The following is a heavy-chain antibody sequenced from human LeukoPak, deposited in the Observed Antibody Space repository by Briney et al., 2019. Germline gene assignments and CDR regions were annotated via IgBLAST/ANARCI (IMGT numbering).Heavy chain of an antibody. V-gene: IGHV4-39*01. CDR2: IYHTGRA. J-gene: IGHJ4*02. D-gene: IGHD3-3*01. Sequence: SETLSLTCTVSGGSITSSSYYWSWLRQSPGKGLEWIVTIYHTGRAYHNPSLKSRVTVSVDTSKNQISLRLDSVTGADTAVYYCARHLSERLSTSFDYWGQGTLVTVSS. CDR1: GGSITSSSYY. CDR3: ARHLSERLSTSFDY.